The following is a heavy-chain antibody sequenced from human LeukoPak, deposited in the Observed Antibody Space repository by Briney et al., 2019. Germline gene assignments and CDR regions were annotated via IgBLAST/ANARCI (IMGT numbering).Heavy chain of an antibody. J-gene: IGHJ4*02. CDR1: GGSTSSSSYY. V-gene: IGHV4-61*01. CDR2: IYYSGST. Sequence: SETLSLTCTVSGGSTSSSSYYWGWIRQPPGKGLEWIGYIYYSGSTNYNPSLKSRVTISVDTSKNQFSLKLSSVTAADTAVYYCARDYDYWGQGTLVTVSS. CDR3: ARDYDY.